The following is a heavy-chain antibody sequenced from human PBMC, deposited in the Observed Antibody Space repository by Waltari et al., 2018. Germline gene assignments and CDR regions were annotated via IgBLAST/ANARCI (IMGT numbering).Heavy chain of an antibody. Sequence: VQLVESGGGLVKPGESLRLSCATSGFNFVNAWIRWVRQATGEGLDGVGRDRSKTDYGITTYAPPVRGRFTISRYDSESTLYMQINSLTSADTAVYYCTTEDSFGSGMGLDSWGLGTLVTVPS. CDR1: GFNFVNAW. CDR2: DRSKTDYGIT. CDR3: TTEDSFGSGMGLDS. V-gene: IGHV3-15*06. D-gene: IGHD3-16*01. J-gene: IGHJ4*02.